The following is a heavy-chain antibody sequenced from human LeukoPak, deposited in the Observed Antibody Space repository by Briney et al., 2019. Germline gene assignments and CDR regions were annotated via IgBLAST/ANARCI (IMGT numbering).Heavy chain of an antibody. J-gene: IGHJ4*02. CDR1: GGSFSGYY. Sequence: SETLSLTCAVYGGSFSGYYWSWIRQPPGKGLEWIGEINHSGSTNYNPSLKSRVTISVDTSKNQFSLKLSSVTAADTAVYYCARGRDFWSRDLDYWSQGTLVTVSS. V-gene: IGHV4-34*01. CDR2: INHSGST. CDR3: ARGRDFWSRDLDY. D-gene: IGHD3-3*01.